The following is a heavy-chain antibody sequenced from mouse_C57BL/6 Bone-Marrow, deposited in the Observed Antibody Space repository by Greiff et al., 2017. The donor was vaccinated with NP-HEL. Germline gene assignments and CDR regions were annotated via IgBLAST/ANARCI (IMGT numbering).Heavy chain of an antibody. J-gene: IGHJ4*01. Sequence: EVQLQQSGPELVKPGASVKISCKASGYTFTDYYVNWVKQSHGKSLEWIGDINPNNGGTSYNQKFKGKATLTVDKSSSTAYMELRSLTSEDSAVYYCARYGSSLYYAMDYWGQGTSVTVSS. CDR3: ARYGSSLYYAMDY. CDR2: INPNNGGT. D-gene: IGHD1-1*01. CDR1: GYTFTDYY. V-gene: IGHV1-26*01.